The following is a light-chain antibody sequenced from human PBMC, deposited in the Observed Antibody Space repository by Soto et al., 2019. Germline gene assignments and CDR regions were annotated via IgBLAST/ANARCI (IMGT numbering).Light chain of an antibody. V-gene: IGKV1-13*02. CDR1: QGINSA. CDR3: QQFKSYPLT. CDR2: DAP. J-gene: IGKJ4*01. Sequence: AIQLTQSPSSLSASVGDKVTITCRASQGINSALAWYQQKPGKAPKLLIYDAPSLESGVPSRSSGSGPGTDFTLTISSLQPKDFATYYCQQFKSYPLTFGGGTKVNIK.